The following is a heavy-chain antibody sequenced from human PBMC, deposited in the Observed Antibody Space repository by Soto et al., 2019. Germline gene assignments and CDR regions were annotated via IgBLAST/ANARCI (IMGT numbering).Heavy chain of an antibody. CDR1: GGTFSSYA. Sequence: SVKVSCKASGGTFSSYAISWVRQAPGQGLEWMGGIIPIFGTANYAQKFQGRVTITADESTSTAYMELSSLRSEDTAVYYCAADPRAFYGSGRQYYYYGMDVWGQGTTVTVSS. CDR3: AADPRAFYGSGRQYYYYGMDV. V-gene: IGHV1-69*13. CDR2: IIPIFGTA. J-gene: IGHJ6*02. D-gene: IGHD3-10*01.